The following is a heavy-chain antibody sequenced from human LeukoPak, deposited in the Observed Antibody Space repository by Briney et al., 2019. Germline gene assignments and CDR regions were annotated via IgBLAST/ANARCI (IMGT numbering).Heavy chain of an antibody. CDR3: TTDGSGSYHDY. Sequence: PGGSLRLSCAASGSTFSNAWMSWVRQAPGKGLEWVGRIKSKTDGGTTDYAAPVKGRFTISRDGSKNTLYLQMNSLKTEDTAVYYCTTDGSGSYHDYWGQGTLVTVSS. D-gene: IGHD3-10*01. J-gene: IGHJ4*02. CDR2: IKSKTDGGTT. CDR1: GSTFSNAW. V-gene: IGHV3-15*01.